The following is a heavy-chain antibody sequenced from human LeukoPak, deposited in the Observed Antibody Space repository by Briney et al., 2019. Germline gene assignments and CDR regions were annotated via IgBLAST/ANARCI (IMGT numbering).Heavy chain of an antibody. Sequence: GGSLRLSCAASGFTFSSYEMNWVRQAPGKGLEWVSYISRSGTTIYYADSVRGRVTISRDNAKNSLYLQMNSLRAEDTAVYYCARPPSISNPYFGMDVWGQGTTVTVSS. CDR2: ISRSGTTI. CDR1: GFTFSSYE. J-gene: IGHJ6*02. V-gene: IGHV3-48*03. CDR3: ARPPSISNPYFGMDV. D-gene: IGHD2/OR15-2a*01.